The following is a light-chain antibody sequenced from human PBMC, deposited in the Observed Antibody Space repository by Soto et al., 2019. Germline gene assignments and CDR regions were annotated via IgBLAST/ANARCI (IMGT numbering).Light chain of an antibody. Sequence: NFMLTQPHSVSESPGTTVTISCTRSSGSIASNYVQWYQQRPGSAPTTVIYEDNQRPSGVPDRFSGSIDSSSNSASLTISGLKTEDEADYYGQSYDSSKGVFGGGTKLTVL. V-gene: IGLV6-57*03. CDR2: EDN. CDR1: SGSIASNY. CDR3: QSYDSSKGV. J-gene: IGLJ2*01.